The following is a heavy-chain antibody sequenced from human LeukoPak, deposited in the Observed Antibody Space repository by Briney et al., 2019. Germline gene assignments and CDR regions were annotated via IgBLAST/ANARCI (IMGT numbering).Heavy chain of an antibody. V-gene: IGHV4-34*01. CDR1: GGSFSGYY. CDR3: ARGKVLNWFDP. J-gene: IGHJ5*02. Sequence: SETLSLTCAVYGGSFSGYYWSWIRQPPGKGLEWIGEINHSGSTNYNPSLKSRVTISVDTSKNQFSLKLSSVTAPDTAVYYCARGKVLNWFDPWGQGTLVTVSS. CDR2: INHSGST.